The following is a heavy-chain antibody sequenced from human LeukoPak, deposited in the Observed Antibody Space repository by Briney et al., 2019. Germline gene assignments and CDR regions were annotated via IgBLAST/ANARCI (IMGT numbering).Heavy chain of an antibody. CDR3: ARGARGSYSY. D-gene: IGHD1-26*01. J-gene: IGHJ4*02. CDR2: IYYSGST. CDR1: GGSISNSNW. Sequence: KPSGTLSLTCAVSGGSISNSNWWSWVRQSPGKGLEWIGYIYYSGSTNYNPSLKSRVTISVDTSKNQFSLKLSSVTAADTAVYYCARGARGSYSYWGQGTLVTVSS. V-gene: IGHV4-4*02.